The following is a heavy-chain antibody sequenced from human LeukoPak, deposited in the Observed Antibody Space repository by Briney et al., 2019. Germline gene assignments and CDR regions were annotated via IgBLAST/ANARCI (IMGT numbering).Heavy chain of an antibody. V-gene: IGHV4-61*01. D-gene: IGHD5-12*01. Sequence: SQTLSLTCSVSGGSVSSGTYYWSWIRQPPGKGLEWIGFIYYSGYTNYNPSLKSRVTISLDTSKSQFSLRLSSVTAADTAVYYCARAFGYSDYLGHWGQGTLVTVSS. CDR1: GGSVSSGTYY. CDR3: ARAFGYSDYLGH. CDR2: IYYSGYT. J-gene: IGHJ4*02.